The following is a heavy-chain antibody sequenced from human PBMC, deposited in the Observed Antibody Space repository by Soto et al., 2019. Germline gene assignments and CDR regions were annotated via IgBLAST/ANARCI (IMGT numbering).Heavy chain of an antibody. CDR1: GYTFTSYD. CDR2: MNPNSGNT. J-gene: IGHJ5*02. D-gene: IGHD2-2*01. Sequence: QVQLVQSGAEVKKPGASVKVSCKASGYTFTSYDINWVRQATGQGLEWMGWMNPNSGNTGYAQKFQGRVTMTRNTSISTAYMELSSLRSEDTAVYYCARGEKNCIGTSCYLWFDPWGQGTLVTVSS. V-gene: IGHV1-8*01. CDR3: ARGEKNCIGTSCYLWFDP.